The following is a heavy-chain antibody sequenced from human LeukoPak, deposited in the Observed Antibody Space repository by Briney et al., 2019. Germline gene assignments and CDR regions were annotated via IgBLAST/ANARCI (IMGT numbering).Heavy chain of an antibody. CDR3: ARADYDGNGYAFDI. J-gene: IGHJ3*02. D-gene: IGHD4-17*01. CDR2: ISYDGSNK. V-gene: IGHV3-30-3*01. CDR1: GSTFSSYA. Sequence: GGSLRLSCAASGSTFSSYAMSWVRQAPGKGLEWVAVISYDGSNKYYADSVKGRFTISRDNSKNTLYLQMNSLRAEDTAVYYCARADYDGNGYAFDIWGQGTMVTVSS.